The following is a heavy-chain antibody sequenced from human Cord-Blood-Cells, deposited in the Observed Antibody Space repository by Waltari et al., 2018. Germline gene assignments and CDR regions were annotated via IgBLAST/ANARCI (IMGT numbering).Heavy chain of an antibody. J-gene: IGHJ4*02. D-gene: IGHD2-15*01. CDR3: ARLSNIVVVVAAFDY. CDR2: INHSGST. CDR1: GVSFSGYY. V-gene: IGHV4-34*01. Sequence: QVQLQQWGAGLLKPSETLSLTCAVYGVSFSGYYWSWIRQPPGKGLEWIGEINHSGSTNYNPSLKSRVTISVDTSKNQFSLKLSSVTAADTAVYYCARLSNIVVVVAAFDYWGQGTLVTVSS.